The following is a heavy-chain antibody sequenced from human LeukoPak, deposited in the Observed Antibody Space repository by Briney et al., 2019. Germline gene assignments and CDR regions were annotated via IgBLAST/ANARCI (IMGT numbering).Heavy chain of an antibody. CDR2: SHYSGST. CDR1: GGSVSSSSYY. Sequence: SETLSLTCSVSGGSVSSSSYYWGWVRQPPGKGLEWIGSSHYSGSTYYNPSLKSRVTISGDTSKNQFSLKLRSVTAADTAVYYCASLVVVVVTASEIDYWGQGTLVTVSS. CDR3: ASLVVVVVTASEIDY. D-gene: IGHD2-21*02. J-gene: IGHJ4*02. V-gene: IGHV4-39*01.